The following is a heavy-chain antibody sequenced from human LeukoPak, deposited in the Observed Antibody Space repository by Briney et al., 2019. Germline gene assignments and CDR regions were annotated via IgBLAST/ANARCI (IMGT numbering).Heavy chain of an antibody. CDR3: ARATEFSMVRGALDY. D-gene: IGHD3-10*01. CDR2: LSKSGNT. CDR1: GGSISSYY. J-gene: IGHJ4*02. Sequence: SETLSLTCTVSGGSISSYYWSWIRLPPGKGLERIGYLSKSGNTNYSPSLKSRVTISVDTSKNQLSLKVSSVTAADTAVYYCARATEFSMVRGALDYWGQGTLVTVAS. V-gene: IGHV4-59*01.